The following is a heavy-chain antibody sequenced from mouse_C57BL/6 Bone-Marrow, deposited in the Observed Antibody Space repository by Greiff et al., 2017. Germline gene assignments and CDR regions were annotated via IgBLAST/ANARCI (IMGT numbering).Heavy chain of an antibody. CDR1: GYTFTDYN. CDR2: INPNNGGT. D-gene: IGHD1-3*01. V-gene: IGHV1-22*01. J-gene: IGHJ2*01. Sequence: VQLQHSGPELVKPGASVKMSCKASGYTFTDYNMHWVKQSHGKSLEWIGYINPNNGGTSYNQKFKGKATLTVNKSSSTAYMELRSLTSEDSAVYYCAWVKGGNYFDYWGQGTTLTVSS. CDR3: AWVKGGNYFDY.